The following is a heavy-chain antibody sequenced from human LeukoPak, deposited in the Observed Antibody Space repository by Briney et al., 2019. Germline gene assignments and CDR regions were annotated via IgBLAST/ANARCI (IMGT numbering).Heavy chain of an antibody. J-gene: IGHJ4*02. Sequence: SETLSLTCAVYGGSISSGGYSWRWLRQPPGKGLEWIAYIYHSGSTYYNPSLKSLVTISVDSSKNQFFLKLSSVTAADTAVYYCARGFYDSSGYYHPYFDYWGQGTLVTVSS. CDR3: ARGFYDSSGYYHPYFDY. V-gene: IGHV4-30-2*01. CDR2: IYHSGST. CDR1: GGSISSGGYS. D-gene: IGHD3-22*01.